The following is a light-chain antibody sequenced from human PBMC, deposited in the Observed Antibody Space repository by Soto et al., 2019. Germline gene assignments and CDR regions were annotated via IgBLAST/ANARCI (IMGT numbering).Light chain of an antibody. J-gene: IGLJ3*02. V-gene: IGLV1-47*01. CDR2: RND. Sequence: QSALTQPASVSGSPGQSITISCTGTSSDVGAYNFVSWYQHHPGRAPKLLIYRNDQRPSGVPDRFSGSKSGTSASLAISGLRSEDETDYSCATWDDSLSGWVFGGGTKLTVL. CDR3: ATWDDSLSGWV. CDR1: SSDVGAYNF.